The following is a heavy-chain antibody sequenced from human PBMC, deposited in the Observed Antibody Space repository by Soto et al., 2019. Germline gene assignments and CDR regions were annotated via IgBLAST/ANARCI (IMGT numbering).Heavy chain of an antibody. CDR2: IYYSGST. CDR3: ARDSGLRFLEGDYYYYGMDV. D-gene: IGHD3-3*01. Sequence: SETLSLTCTVSGGSIGRYYWSWIRQPPGKGLEWIGYIYYSGSTNYNPSLKSRVTISVDTSKNQFSLKLSSVTAADTAVYYCARDSGLRFLEGDYYYYGMDVWGQGTTVTVSS. J-gene: IGHJ6*02. V-gene: IGHV4-59*01. CDR1: GGSIGRYY.